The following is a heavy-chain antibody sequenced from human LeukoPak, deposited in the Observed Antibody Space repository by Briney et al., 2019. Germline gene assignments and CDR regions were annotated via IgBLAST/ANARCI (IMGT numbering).Heavy chain of an antibody. CDR1: GFSFSTYS. CDR2: LSVSSSRS. V-gene: IGHV3-48*01. D-gene: IGHD4-17*01. CDR3: ARDFSVTTFYIDAFDL. J-gene: IGHJ3*01. Sequence: GGSLRLSCAATGFSFSTYSMNWVRQARGGGLELILCLSVSSSRSDDANSVKGRFTISRDNTKNSLYMQLSSLRVKDTAVYYCARDFSVTTFYIDAFDLWGQGTMVTVSS.